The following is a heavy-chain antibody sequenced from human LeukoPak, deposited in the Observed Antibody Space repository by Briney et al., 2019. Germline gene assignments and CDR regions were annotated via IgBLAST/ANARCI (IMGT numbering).Heavy chain of an antibody. J-gene: IGHJ4*02. CDR2: ISFDGTKK. CDR3: ARVNTIFGVDIVSLGAEFEF. V-gene: IGHV3-30*03. CDR1: GFTFSTYA. D-gene: IGHD3-3*02. Sequence: GRSLRLSCGASGFTFSTYAMHWARQAPGKGLECVSVISFDGTKKEYAYSVKCPFPISRDNSNDTLYLQMNSLRPEDTALYYCARVNTIFGVDIVSLGAEFEFWGQGTLVTVSS.